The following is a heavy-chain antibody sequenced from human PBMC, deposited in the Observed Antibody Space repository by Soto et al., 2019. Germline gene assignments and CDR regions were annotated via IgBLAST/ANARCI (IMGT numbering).Heavy chain of an antibody. CDR2: INHSGST. D-gene: IGHD2-2*01. V-gene: IGHV4-34*01. CDR1: GGSFSGYY. J-gene: IGHJ6*03. Sequence: SETLSLTCAVYGGSFSGYYWSWIRQPPGKGLEWIGEINHSGSTNYNPSLKSRVTISVDTSKNQFSLKLSSVTAADTAVYYCAITTDCSSTSCYGLYYYYMDVWGKGTTVTVSS. CDR3: AITTDCSSTSCYGLYYYYMDV.